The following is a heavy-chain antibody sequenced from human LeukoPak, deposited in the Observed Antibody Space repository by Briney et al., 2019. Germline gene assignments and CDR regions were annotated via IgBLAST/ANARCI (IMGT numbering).Heavy chain of an antibody. CDR3: VKDGGVGCPY. CDR1: GFTFSSYA. J-gene: IGHJ4*02. D-gene: IGHD3-16*01. CDR2: IHNRVNT. V-gene: IGHV4-59*01. Sequence: TGGSLRLSCAASGFTFSSYAMSWVRQAPGKGLEWIGYIHNRVNTNYNPSLKSRLTISVDTSKNQFSLKLSSVTAADTAVYYCVKDGGVGCPYWGQGTLVTVSS.